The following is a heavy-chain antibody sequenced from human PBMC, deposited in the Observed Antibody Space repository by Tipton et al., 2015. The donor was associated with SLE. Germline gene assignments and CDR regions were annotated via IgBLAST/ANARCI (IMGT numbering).Heavy chain of an antibody. Sequence: QLVQSGAEVKKPGSSVKVSCKASGGTFSSYAISWVRQAPGQGLEWMGRIIPIFGTANYAQKFQGRVTITADESTSTAYMGLSSLRSEDTAVYYCARGAYRVPYSSSRHYFDYWGQGTLVTVSS. CDR3: ARGAYRVPYSSSRHYFDY. D-gene: IGHD6-13*01. CDR1: GGTFSSYA. J-gene: IGHJ4*02. CDR2: IIPIFGTA. V-gene: IGHV1-69*18.